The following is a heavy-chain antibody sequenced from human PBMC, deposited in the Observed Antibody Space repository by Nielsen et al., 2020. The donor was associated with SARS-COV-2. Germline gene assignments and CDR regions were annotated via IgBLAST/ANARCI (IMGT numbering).Heavy chain of an antibody. J-gene: IGHJ4*02. V-gene: IGHV3-7*01. CDR2: IKQDGSEK. CDR3: AKSSLGVSGYYDY. Sequence: GGSLRLSCAASGFTFSSYWMSWVRQAPGKGLEWVANIKQDGSEKYYADSVKGRFTISRDNSKNTLYLQMNSLRAEDTAVYYCAKSSLGVSGYYDYWGQGTLVTVSS. D-gene: IGHD3-3*01. CDR1: GFTFSSYW.